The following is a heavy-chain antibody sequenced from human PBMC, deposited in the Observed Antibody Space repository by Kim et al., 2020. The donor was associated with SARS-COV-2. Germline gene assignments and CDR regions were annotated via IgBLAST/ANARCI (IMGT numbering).Heavy chain of an antibody. CDR2: IRSKVNGYST. CDR3: SRVPGTTLAFWDAFDI. J-gene: IGHJ3*02. D-gene: IGHD1-1*01. Sequence: GGSLRLSCGASGFTFSNSAMHWVRRASGKGLEWVGRIRSKVNGYSTADSASVRARFTISRDDSRNTAYLQMNSLKTGDTSVFYCSRVPGTTLAFWDAFDIWGPETMGAASS. CDR1: GFTFSNSA. V-gene: IGHV3-73*01.